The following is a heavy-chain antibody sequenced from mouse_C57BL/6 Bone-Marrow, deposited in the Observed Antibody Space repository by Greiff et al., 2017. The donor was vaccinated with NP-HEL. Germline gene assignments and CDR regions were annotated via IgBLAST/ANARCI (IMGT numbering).Heavy chain of an antibody. CDR1: GYTFTSYW. V-gene: IGHV1-5*01. J-gene: IGHJ3*01. CDR2: IYPGNSDT. Sequence: VQLQQSGTVLARPGASVKLSCKTSGYTFTSYWMHWVKQRPGQGLEWIGAIYPGNSDTSYNQKFKGKAKLTAGTSASTAYMELSSLTNDDSAVYYCTRSYCSTWFAYWGQGTLVTVSA. D-gene: IGHD1-1*01. CDR3: TRSYCSTWFAY.